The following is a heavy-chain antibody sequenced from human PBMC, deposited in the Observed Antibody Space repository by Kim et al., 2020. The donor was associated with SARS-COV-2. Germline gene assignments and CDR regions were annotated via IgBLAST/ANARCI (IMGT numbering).Heavy chain of an antibody. D-gene: IGHD6-19*01. CDR3: ARDDRSGSTKYNWFDP. V-gene: IGHV4-39*07. Sequence: SLKSRVTISVDTSKNQFSLKLSSVTAADTAVYYCARDDRSGSTKYNWFDPWGQGTLVTVSS. J-gene: IGHJ5*02.